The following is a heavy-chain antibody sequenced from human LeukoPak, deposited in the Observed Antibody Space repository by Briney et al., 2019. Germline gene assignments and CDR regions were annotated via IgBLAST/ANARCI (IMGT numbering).Heavy chain of an antibody. CDR2: IIPIFGTA. J-gene: IGHJ6*03. Sequence: SVTVSCKASGGTFSSYAISWVRQAPGQGLEWMGGIIPIFGTANYAQKFQGRVTITTDESTSTAYMELSSLRSEDTAVYYCARWVAAAGYYYMDVWGKGTTVTVSS. D-gene: IGHD6-13*01. CDR3: ARWVAAAGYYYMDV. V-gene: IGHV1-69*05. CDR1: GGTFSSYA.